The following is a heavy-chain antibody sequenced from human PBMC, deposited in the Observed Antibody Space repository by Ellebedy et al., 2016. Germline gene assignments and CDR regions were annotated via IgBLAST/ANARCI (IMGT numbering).Heavy chain of an antibody. J-gene: IGHJ4*02. Sequence: SETLSLTCTVSGDSISSSSYYWAWIRQPPGKGLEWIGSIYYSGSTYYNPSLQSRVTISVDTAKNQFSLKLTSVTAADTAVYYCARDLPSSGWSQGDYWGQGTLVTVSS. CDR1: GDSISSSSYY. CDR3: ARDLPSSGWSQGDY. D-gene: IGHD6-19*01. CDR2: IYYSGST. V-gene: IGHV4-39*07.